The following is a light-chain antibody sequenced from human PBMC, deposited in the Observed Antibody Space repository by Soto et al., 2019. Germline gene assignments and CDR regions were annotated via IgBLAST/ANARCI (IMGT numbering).Light chain of an antibody. J-gene: IGLJ1*01. CDR3: ISFAGTNTFV. Sequence: QSVLTQPPSAPGSPGQSVTISCTGTSSDVGGFNYVSWFQQHPGKAPKLLIYKVNKRPSGVPDRFSGSKSGTTASLTVSGLQADDEADYYCISFAGTNTFVFGTGTKLTVL. CDR1: SSDVGGFNY. V-gene: IGLV2-8*01. CDR2: KVN.